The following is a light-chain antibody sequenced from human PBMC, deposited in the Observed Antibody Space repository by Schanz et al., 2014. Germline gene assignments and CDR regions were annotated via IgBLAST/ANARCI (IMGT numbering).Light chain of an antibody. J-gene: IGKJ2*01. V-gene: IGKV3-20*01. CDR3: QQYGSSPYT. CDR2: GAS. CDR1: QSVSSNY. Sequence: EIVMTQSPATLSVSPGGRATLSCRASQSVSSNYLAWYQQKPGQAPRLLIYGASIRATGVPDRFSGRGSGTDFTLTISSLEPEDFVVYFCQQYGSSPYTFGQGTKLEIK.